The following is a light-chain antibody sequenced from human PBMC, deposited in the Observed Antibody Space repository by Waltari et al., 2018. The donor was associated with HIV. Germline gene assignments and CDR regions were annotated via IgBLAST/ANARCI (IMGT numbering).Light chain of an antibody. V-gene: IGLV2-14*01. Sequence: QSALTQPASVSGSPGQSITISCTGTDTDVGTYNYVSWFQHHPGKAPNIIISEVSNRPSGVSHRFSGSKSGNTASLIISGLQAEDEASYYCTSYTTTNTWVFGGGTNLTVL. CDR3: TSYTTTNTWV. CDR1: DTDVGTYNY. J-gene: IGLJ3*02. CDR2: EVS.